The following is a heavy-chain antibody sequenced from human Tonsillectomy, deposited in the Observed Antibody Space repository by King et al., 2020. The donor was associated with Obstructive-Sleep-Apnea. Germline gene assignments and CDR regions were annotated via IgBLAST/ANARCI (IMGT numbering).Heavy chain of an antibody. J-gene: IGHJ3*02. CDR2: IYYSWST. Sequence: VQLQESGPGLVKPSETLSLTCTVSGGSISSYYWSWIRQPPGKGLEWIGYIYYSWSTNYNPSLQSRVTISVDTSKNQFSLKLSSVTAADTAVYYCARHDMVRGVIPAFDIWGQGTMVTVSS. CDR1: GGSISSYY. CDR3: ARHDMVRGVIPAFDI. V-gene: IGHV4-59*08. D-gene: IGHD3-10*01.